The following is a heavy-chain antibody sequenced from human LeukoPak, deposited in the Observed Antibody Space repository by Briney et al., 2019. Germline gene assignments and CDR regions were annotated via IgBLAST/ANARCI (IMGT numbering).Heavy chain of an antibody. V-gene: IGHV4-4*07. J-gene: IGHJ4*02. CDR2: IYTSGST. D-gene: IGHD3-22*01. CDR1: GGSISSYH. CDR3: ARHHKGGDSSGHYYVNYFDS. Sequence: SETLSLTCTVSGGSISSYHWSWIRQPAGKGLEWIGHIYTSGSTNYNPSLNGRVSMSVDMSRNQYSLKLSSVTAADTAVYYCARHHKGGDSSGHYYVNYFDSWGQGTLVTVSS.